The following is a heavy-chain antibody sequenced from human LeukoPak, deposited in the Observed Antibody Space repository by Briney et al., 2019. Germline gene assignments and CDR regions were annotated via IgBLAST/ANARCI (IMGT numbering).Heavy chain of an antibody. J-gene: IGHJ6*02. CDR1: AFTCGSYG. Sequence: GGSLRLSCAASAFTCGSYGMHWVRQAPGKGLEWVATIWYDGSNEYYADSVKGRFTISRDNSKNTLYLQMNSLRAEDTAVYYCGKLDYYGMDVWGQWTTVTVSS. V-gene: IGHV3-30*02. CDR2: IWYDGSNE. CDR3: GKLDYYGMDV.